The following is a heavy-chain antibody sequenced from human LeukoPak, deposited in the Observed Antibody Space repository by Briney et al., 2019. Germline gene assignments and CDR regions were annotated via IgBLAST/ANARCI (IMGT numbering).Heavy chain of an antibody. J-gene: IGHJ4*02. V-gene: IGHV4-39*01. D-gene: IGHD3-10*01. Sequence: SETLSLTCTLSGGSISSSSYYWGWIRQPPGKGLEWIGSIYYSGSTYYNPSLKSRVTISVDTSKNQFSLKLSSVTAADTAVYYCARHSPITMVRGVQFDYWGQGTLVTVSS. CDR1: GGSISSSSYY. CDR3: ARHSPITMVRGVQFDY. CDR2: IYYSGST.